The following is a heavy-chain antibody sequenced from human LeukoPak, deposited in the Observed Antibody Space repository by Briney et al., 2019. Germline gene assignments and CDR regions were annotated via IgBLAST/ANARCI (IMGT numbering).Heavy chain of an antibody. V-gene: IGHV3-21*01. D-gene: IGHD6-19*01. J-gene: IGHJ3*02. Sequence: GGSLRLSCAASGFTFSSYSMNWVRQAPGKGLEWVSSISTSSSYINYADSVKGRFTISRDNAKKSLYLQMNSLRADDTTLYYCARGASVVPGIDNAFDIWGQGTMVTVSS. CDR2: ISTSSSYI. CDR1: GFTFSSYS. CDR3: ARGASVVPGIDNAFDI.